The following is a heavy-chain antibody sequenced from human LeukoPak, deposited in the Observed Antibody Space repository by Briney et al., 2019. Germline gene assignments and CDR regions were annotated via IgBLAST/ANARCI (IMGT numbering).Heavy chain of an antibody. V-gene: IGHV3-53*01. J-gene: IGHJ3*02. CDR1: GFSVSSKY. CDR3: AAGGAFDI. Sequence: GGSLRLSCAASGFSVSSKYMSWVRQAPGKGLEWVSVIYSGGSTYYADSVKGRFTTSRDNSKNTLYLQMNNLRVEDTAVYYCAAGGAFDIWGQGTMVTVSS. D-gene: IGHD1-14*01. CDR2: IYSGGST.